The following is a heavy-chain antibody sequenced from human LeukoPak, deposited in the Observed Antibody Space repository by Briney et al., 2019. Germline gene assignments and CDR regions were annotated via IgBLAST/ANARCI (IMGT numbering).Heavy chain of an antibody. CDR3: ARALPVPAAILGRHYYYYYMDV. D-gene: IGHD2-2*02. Sequence: SETLSLTCTVSGGSISSYYWSWIRQPPGKGLEWIGYIYYSGSTNYNPSLKSRVTISVDTSKNQFSPKLSSVTAADTAVYYCARALPVPAAILGRHYYYYYMDVWGKGTTVTVSS. CDR1: GGSISSYY. CDR2: IYYSGST. V-gene: IGHV4-59*01. J-gene: IGHJ6*03.